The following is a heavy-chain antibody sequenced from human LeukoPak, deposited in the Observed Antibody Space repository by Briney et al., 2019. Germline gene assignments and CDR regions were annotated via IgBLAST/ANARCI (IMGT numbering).Heavy chain of an antibody. CDR1: XVSISSFY. CDR3: ARFASWDGYNYVEAFDI. Sequence: SXTXXXXCXXSXVSISSFYWSWLRQPPGKGLEWGGYIYSSGSPNYSPSLQRPVIISVDTSNHQFSLKLSSVTAADTAVYYCARFASWDGYNYVEAFDIWGQGTLVPVSS. V-gene: IGHV4-4*09. CDR2: IYSSGSP. J-gene: IGHJ3*02. D-gene: IGHD5-24*01.